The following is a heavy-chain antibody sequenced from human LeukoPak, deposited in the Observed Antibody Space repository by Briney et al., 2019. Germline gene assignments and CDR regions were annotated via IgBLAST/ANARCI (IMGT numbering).Heavy chain of an antibody. CDR2: IASDGSST. D-gene: IGHD4-17*01. J-gene: IGHJ4*02. V-gene: IGHV3-74*01. CDR1: GFTFSSYW. Sequence: GGSLRLSCAASGFTFSSYWMNWVRQAPGKGLVWVSRIASDGSSTTYADSVKGRFSISRDNAKNTLYLQMNSLRAEDTAVYYCARAGGSTVSHSDYWGQGTLVTVSS. CDR3: ARAGGSTVSHSDY.